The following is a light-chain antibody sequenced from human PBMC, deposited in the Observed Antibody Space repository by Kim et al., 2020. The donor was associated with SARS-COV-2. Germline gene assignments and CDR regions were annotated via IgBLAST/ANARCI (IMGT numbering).Light chain of an antibody. CDR3: NSRDSSGNHYV. J-gene: IGLJ1*01. CDR2: GKN. CDR1: SLRSYY. V-gene: IGLV3-19*01. Sequence: ALGKTVRITCQGDSLRSYYASWYQQKPGQAPVLVIYGKNNRPSGSPDRFSGSSSGNTASLTITGAQAEDEADYYCNSRDSSGNHYVFGTGTKVTVL.